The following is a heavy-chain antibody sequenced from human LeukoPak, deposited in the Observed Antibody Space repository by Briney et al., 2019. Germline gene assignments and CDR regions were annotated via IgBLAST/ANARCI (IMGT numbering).Heavy chain of an antibody. CDR1: GYTLTSYD. D-gene: IGHD1-26*01. CDR2: MNPNSGNT. J-gene: IGHJ4*02. Sequence: ASVKVSCKASGYTLTSYDINWVRQATGQGLEWMGWMNPNSGNTGYAQKFQGRVTITRNTSISTAYMELSSLRSEDTAVYYCARGQLSGSYLGGDFDYWGQGTLVTVSS. CDR3: ARGQLSGSYLGGDFDY. V-gene: IGHV1-8*03.